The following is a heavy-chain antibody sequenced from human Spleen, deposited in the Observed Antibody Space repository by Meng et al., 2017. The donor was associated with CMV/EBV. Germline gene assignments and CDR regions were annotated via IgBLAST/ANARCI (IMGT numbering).Heavy chain of an antibody. D-gene: IGHD2-2*01. V-gene: IGHV3-53*01. CDR1: GFTVSNNY. J-gene: IGHJ4*02. Sequence: LSLTCAASGFTVSNNYMSWVRQAPGKGLEWVSLIYSNGNTYYADSVKGRFTISRDNSKNTVNLQMHSLRAEDTAVYYCAREASTGCYDYWGQGTLVTVSS. CDR3: AREASTGCYDY. CDR2: IYSNGNT.